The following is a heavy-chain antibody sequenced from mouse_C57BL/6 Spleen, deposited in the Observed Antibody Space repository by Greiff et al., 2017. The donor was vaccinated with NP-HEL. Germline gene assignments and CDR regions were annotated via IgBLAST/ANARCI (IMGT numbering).Heavy chain of an antibody. CDR1: GFTFSDYG. J-gene: IGHJ3*01. V-gene: IGHV5-15*01. CDR3: ARLDYSKEFAY. D-gene: IGHD2-5*01. Sequence: EVNLVESGGGLVQPGGSLKLSCAASGFTFSDYGMAWVRQAPRKGPEWVAFISNLAYSIYYADTVTGRFTISRENAKNTLYLEMSSLRSEDTAMYYCARLDYSKEFAYWGQGTLVTVSA. CDR2: ISNLAYSI.